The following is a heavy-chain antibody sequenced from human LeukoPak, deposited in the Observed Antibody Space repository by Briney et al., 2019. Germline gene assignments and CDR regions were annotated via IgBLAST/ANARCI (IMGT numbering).Heavy chain of an antibody. J-gene: IGHJ4*02. V-gene: IGHV4-31*03. Sequence: SETLSLTCTVSGGSISSGGYYWSWIRQHPGKGLEWIGYIYYSGSTYYNPSLKSRVTISVDTSKNQFSLKLSSVTAADTAVYYCARAPGGFYGGKDRYFDYWGQGTLVTVSS. D-gene: IGHD4-23*01. CDR2: IYYSGST. CDR3: ARAPGGFYGGKDRYFDY. CDR1: GGSISSGGYY.